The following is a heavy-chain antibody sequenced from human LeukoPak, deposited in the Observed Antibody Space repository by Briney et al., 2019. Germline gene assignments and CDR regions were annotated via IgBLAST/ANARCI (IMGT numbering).Heavy chain of an antibody. CDR1: GFTFSSHW. D-gene: IGHD6-19*01. CDR3: AREAQWLHNFDY. V-gene: IGHV3-7*03. Sequence: GGSLRLSCAASGFTFSSHWMSWVRQAPGKGLEWVANIKQDGSEKYYVDSVKGRFTISRDNAKNSLYLQMNSLRAEDTAVYYCAREAQWLHNFDYWGQGTLVTVSS. CDR2: IKQDGSEK. J-gene: IGHJ4*02.